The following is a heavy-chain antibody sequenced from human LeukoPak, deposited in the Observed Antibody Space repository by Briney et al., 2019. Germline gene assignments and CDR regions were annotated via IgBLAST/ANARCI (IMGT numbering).Heavy chain of an antibody. Sequence: ASVKVSCKASGYTFTSYGISWVRQAPGQGLEWMGWISAYNGNTNYAQKLQGRVTMTTDTSTSTAYMELRSLRSDDTAVYYCAINPRGPHFPNDAFDIWGQGTMVTVSS. CDR2: ISAYNGNT. CDR1: GYTFTSYG. V-gene: IGHV1-18*01. J-gene: IGHJ3*02. CDR3: AINPRGPHFPNDAFDI. D-gene: IGHD6-25*01.